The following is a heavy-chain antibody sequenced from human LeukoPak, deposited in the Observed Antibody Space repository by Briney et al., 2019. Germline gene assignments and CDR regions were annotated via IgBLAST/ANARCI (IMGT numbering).Heavy chain of an antibody. CDR2: ISGSGGST. D-gene: IGHD3-22*01. V-gene: IGHV3-23*01. Sequence: GGSLRLSCAGSGFTFRIYAMSWVRQAPGKGLEWVSAISGSGGSTYYADSVKGRFTISRDNSKNTLYLQMNSLRAEDTAVYYCAKVAAMIIDHWGQGTLVSVSS. CDR1: GFTFRIYA. CDR3: AKVAAMIIDH. J-gene: IGHJ4*02.